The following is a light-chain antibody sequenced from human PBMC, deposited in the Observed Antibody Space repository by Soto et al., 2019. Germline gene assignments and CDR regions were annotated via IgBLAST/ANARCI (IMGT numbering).Light chain of an antibody. J-gene: IGKJ2*01. Sequence: EIVMTQSPATLSVSPGERATLSCRASQSVSTNLAWYQRKPGQAPRLLIYHASTRATGIPARFSGSGSGTEFTLTISSLQSEDFAVYYCQQYNNWPPEYTFGQGTKLEIK. V-gene: IGKV3-15*01. CDR1: QSVSTN. CDR3: QQYNNWPPEYT. CDR2: HAS.